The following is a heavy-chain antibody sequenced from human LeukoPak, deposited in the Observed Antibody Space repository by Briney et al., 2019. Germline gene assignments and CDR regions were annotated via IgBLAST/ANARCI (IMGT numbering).Heavy chain of an antibody. D-gene: IGHD6-19*01. CDR2: IIPILGIT. CDR1: GGTFSSYA. J-gene: IGHJ4*02. Sequence: SVKVSCKASGGTFSSYAISWVRQAPGQGLEWMGRIIPILGITNYAQKFQGRVTITADKSTGTAYMELSSLRSEDTAVYYCATNRYSSGWYSFDYWGQGTLVTVSS. V-gene: IGHV1-69*04. CDR3: ATNRYSSGWYSFDY.